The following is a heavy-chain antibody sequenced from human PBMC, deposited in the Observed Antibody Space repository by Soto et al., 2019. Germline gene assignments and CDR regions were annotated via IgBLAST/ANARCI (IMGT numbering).Heavy chain of an antibody. CDR3: AKGGYDGSGSYSRGTWFDP. Sequence: GGSLRLSCAASGFTFSSYAMSWVRQAPGKGLEWVSAISGSGGSTYYADSVKGRFTISRDNSKNTLYLQMNSLRAEDTAVYYCAKGGYDGSGSYSRGTWFDPRGQGTLVTVSS. D-gene: IGHD3-10*01. CDR2: ISGSGGST. V-gene: IGHV3-23*01. CDR1: GFTFSSYA. J-gene: IGHJ5*02.